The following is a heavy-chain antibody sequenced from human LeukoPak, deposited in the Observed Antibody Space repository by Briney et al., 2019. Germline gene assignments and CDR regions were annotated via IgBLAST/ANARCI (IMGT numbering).Heavy chain of an antibody. J-gene: IGHJ5*02. D-gene: IGHD2-2*01. V-gene: IGHV3-7*01. CDR1: GFTFSSYW. CDR3: ARDCSSTRCFRGGFDP. Sequence: GGSLRLSCAASGFTFSSYWMTWVRQAPGKGLEWVANINQDGSERYYMDSVKGRFTVSRDDAKNSLYLQMNSLSVEDTAVYYRARDCSSTRCFRGGFDPWGQGTLVIVSS. CDR2: INQDGSER.